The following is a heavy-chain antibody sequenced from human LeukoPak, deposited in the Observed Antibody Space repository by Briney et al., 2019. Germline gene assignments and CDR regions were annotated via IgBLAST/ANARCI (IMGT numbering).Heavy chain of an antibody. CDR1: GFTFSGSA. Sequence: GGSLRRSCAASGFTFSGSAMHWVRQAFGKGLEWVGRIRSKANSYATAYAASVKGRFTISRDDSKNTAYLQMNSLKTEDTAVYYCTRHSSSWYSGNRYYFDYWGQGTLVTVSS. V-gene: IGHV3-73*01. CDR3: TRHSSSWYSGNRYYFDY. J-gene: IGHJ4*02. D-gene: IGHD6-13*01. CDR2: IRSKANSYAT.